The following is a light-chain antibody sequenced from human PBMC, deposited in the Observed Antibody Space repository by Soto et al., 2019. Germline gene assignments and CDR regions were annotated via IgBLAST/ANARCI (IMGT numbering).Light chain of an antibody. V-gene: IGKV1-5*03. CDR1: QSISSW. CDR2: KAS. J-gene: IGKJ2*01. CDR3: QQGYT. Sequence: DIQMTQSPSTLSASVGDRVTITCRASQSISSWLAWYQQKPGKAPKLLIYKASSLERGVPSRFSGSGSGTEFTLTISSLQPYDFATYYCQQGYTFGQGTKLEIK.